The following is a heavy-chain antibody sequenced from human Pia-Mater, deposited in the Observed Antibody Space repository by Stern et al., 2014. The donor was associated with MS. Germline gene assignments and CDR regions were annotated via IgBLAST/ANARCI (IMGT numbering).Heavy chain of an antibody. V-gene: IGHV4-30-2*01. J-gene: IGHJ5*02. Sequence: VQLVESGSGLVKPSQTLSLTCSVSGYSITSAAFSWTWIRQAPGKGLEWIGYMYYGGSPLYNPSLRSRVNISVDTSKNQFSLRLTSVTAADTAVYSCARGRSGVHPPLDPWGQGTLVTVSS. CDR2: MYYGGSP. CDR1: GYSITSAAFS. D-gene: IGHD1-26*01. CDR3: ARGRSGVHPPLDP.